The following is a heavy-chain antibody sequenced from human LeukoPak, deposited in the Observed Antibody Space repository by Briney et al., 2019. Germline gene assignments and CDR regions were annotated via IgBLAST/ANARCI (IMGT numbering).Heavy chain of an antibody. J-gene: IGHJ3*02. Sequence: SETLSLICSVSVGSISKYYRSWIRQPRGTGLEGIGYIYYDGSTNYNTSLTSRVTISLDPSKKQFSLNLTSVTAADTGVYYCARDYGSGRSVAADAFDIWGQGTVVTVSS. CDR3: ARDYGSGRSVAADAFDI. CDR2: IYYDGST. D-gene: IGHD3-10*01. V-gene: IGHV4-59*01. CDR1: VGSISKYY.